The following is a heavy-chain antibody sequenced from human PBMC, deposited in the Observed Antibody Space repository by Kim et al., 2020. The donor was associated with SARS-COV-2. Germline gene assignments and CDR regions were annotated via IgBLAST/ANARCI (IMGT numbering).Heavy chain of an antibody. V-gene: IGHV3-7*03. CDR3: ARAGSGLQYFDY. D-gene: IGHD6-19*01. J-gene: IGHJ4*02. Sequence: SYVDSVKSRFTVSRDNAKTSLYLQMNSLRAEDTAVYYCARAGSGLQYFDYWGQGTLVTVSS.